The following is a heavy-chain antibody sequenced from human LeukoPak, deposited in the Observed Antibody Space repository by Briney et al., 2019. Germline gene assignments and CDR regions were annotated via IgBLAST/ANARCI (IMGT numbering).Heavy chain of an antibody. CDR3: AKDFWSVQRGVDI. Sequence: PGGSLRLSCAASGFTFSSYAMSWVRQAPGEGLEWVSAISGSGGSTYYADSVKGRFTISRDNSKNTLYLQMNSLRTEDTALYYCAKDFWSVQRGVDIWGQGTMVTVSS. CDR2: ISGSGGST. CDR1: GFTFSSYA. J-gene: IGHJ3*02. V-gene: IGHV3-23*01. D-gene: IGHD3-3*01.